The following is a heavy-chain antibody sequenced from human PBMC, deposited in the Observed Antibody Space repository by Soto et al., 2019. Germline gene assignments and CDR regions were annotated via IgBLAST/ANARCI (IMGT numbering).Heavy chain of an antibody. V-gene: IGHV4-34*01. J-gene: IGHJ4*02. Sequence: SETLSLTCAVSGGSFSGFFWSWIRQPPGKGLEWIGEVNHGGSTNYNPSLKSRVTISSDTSKNHFSLTLRSVTAADTAVYYFARAAVAAGGPFVKWGQGALVTVSS. CDR3: ARAAVAAGGPFVK. CDR2: VNHGGST. CDR1: GGSFSGFF. D-gene: IGHD2-15*01.